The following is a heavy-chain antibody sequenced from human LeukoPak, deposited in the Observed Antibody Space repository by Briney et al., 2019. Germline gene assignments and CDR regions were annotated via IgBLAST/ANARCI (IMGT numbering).Heavy chain of an antibody. J-gene: IGHJ4*02. V-gene: IGHV1-2*02. Sequence: GASEKISCKASGYTFTDYYVHWVGQAPRPGLEWMGWINPNGGGTTNAQKYQGRVSMTRATSITTVYMEVSRLRSDDTAVYYCAREALGSYYTNFDYCGQGTLVTVSS. CDR3: AREALGSYYTNFDY. D-gene: IGHD1-26*01. CDR1: GYTFTDYY. CDR2: INPNGGGT.